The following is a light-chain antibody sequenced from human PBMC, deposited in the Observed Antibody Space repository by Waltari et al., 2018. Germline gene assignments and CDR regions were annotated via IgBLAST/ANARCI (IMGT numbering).Light chain of an antibody. V-gene: IGKV3-11*01. Sequence: EILLTQSPATLSLSPGERATLSYRASQSVGSSLAWYQQKPGQAPRLLIYDASNRATGIPARFSGSGSETDFTLTISSLEPEDFAVYYCQQRNNWPSLTFGGGTKVEI. CDR3: QQRNNWPSLT. CDR1: QSVGSS. CDR2: DAS. J-gene: IGKJ4*01.